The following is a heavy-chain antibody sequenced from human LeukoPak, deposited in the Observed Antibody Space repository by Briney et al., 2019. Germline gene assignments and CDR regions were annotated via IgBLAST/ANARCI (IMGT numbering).Heavy chain of an antibody. CDR3: AKDLDPHYYGSGRSHYYYYYMDV. CDR1: GFTFSSYA. J-gene: IGHJ6*03. V-gene: IGHV3-23*01. CDR2: ISGSGGST. D-gene: IGHD3-10*01. Sequence: GGSLRLSCAASGFTFSSYAMSWVRQAPGKGLEWVSAISGSGGSTYYADSVKGRFTISRDNSKNTLYLQMNSLRAEDTAVYYCAKDLDPHYYGSGRSHYYYYYMDVWGKGTTVTVSS.